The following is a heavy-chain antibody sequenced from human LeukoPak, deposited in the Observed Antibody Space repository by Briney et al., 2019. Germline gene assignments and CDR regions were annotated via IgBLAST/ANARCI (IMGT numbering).Heavy chain of an antibody. V-gene: IGHV4-61*02. D-gene: IGHD1-26*01. Sequence: SQTLSLTCTVSGGSISSGSYYWSWIRQPAGKGLEWIGRIYTSGSTNYNPSLKSRVTISVDTSKNQFSLKLSSVTAADTAVYYCARGGASYASVGYWGQGTLVTVSS. J-gene: IGHJ4*02. CDR1: GGSISSGSYY. CDR3: ARGGASYASVGY. CDR2: IYTSGST.